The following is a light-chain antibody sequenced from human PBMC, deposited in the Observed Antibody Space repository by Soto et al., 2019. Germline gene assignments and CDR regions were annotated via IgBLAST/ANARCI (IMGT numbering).Light chain of an antibody. CDR1: QSISSY. CDR3: QHSYSSLT. J-gene: IGKJ5*01. V-gene: IGKV1-39*01. Sequence: DIQMTQSPSSLSASVGDRVTLTCRASQSISSYLNWYQQKPGKASELLIHAASTLQSGVPSRFSGGGSGTDFTLTISSQQPEDFANYYCQHSYSSLTFGQGTRLEIK. CDR2: AAS.